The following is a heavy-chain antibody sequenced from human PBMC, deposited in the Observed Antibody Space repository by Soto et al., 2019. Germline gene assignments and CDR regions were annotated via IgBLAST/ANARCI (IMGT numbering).Heavy chain of an antibody. V-gene: IGHV3-30-3*01. J-gene: IGHJ4*02. D-gene: IGHD2-2*01. CDR1: GFTFSSYA. Sequence: PGGSLRLSCAASGFTFSSYAMHWVRQAPGKGLEWVAVISYDGSNKYYADSVKGRFTISRDNSKNTLYLQMNSLRAEDTAVYYCARDGEDIVVVPAAIFHFDYWGQGTLVTVSS. CDR2: ISYDGSNK. CDR3: ARDGEDIVVVPAAIFHFDY.